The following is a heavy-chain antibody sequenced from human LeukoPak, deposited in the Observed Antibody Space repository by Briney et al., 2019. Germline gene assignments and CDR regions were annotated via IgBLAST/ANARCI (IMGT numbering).Heavy chain of an antibody. CDR2: ISSSGSTI. D-gene: IGHD3-10*02. CDR1: GYSISSGYY. J-gene: IGHJ6*04. CDR3: AELGITMIGGV. Sequence: LSLTCIVSGYSISSGYYWGWIRPPPGKGLEWVSYISSSGSTIYYADSVKGRFTISRDNAKNSLYLQMNSLRAEDTAVYYCAELGITMIGGVWGKGTTVTISS. V-gene: IGHV3-11*04.